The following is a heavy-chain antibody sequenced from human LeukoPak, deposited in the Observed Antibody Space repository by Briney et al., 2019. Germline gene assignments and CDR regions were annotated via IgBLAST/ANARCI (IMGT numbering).Heavy chain of an antibody. J-gene: IGHJ6*03. CDR3: VRDVHSPHYREVGSPRMDV. CDR1: GFLVHTNY. CDR2: IYTGGST. Sequence: PGGSLRLSCAASGFLVHTNYLSWVRQAPGKGLEWVSVIYTGGSTYYADSVKGRFTVSRDNSKNTVFLQMNSLRAEDSAVYYCVRDVHSPHYREVGSPRMDVWGKGTTVTVSS. V-gene: IGHV3-53*01. D-gene: IGHD4/OR15-4a*01.